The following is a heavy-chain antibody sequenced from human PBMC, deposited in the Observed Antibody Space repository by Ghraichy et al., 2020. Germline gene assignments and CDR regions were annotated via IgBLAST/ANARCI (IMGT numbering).Heavy chain of an antibody. CDR2: LSGRGGTI. V-gene: IGHV3-23*01. J-gene: IGHJ4*02. CDR1: GFTFSNYA. CDR3: AKDSMVRGGLITMVFDS. D-gene: IGHD3-10*01. Sequence: GVSLRLSCAASGFTFSNYAMSWVRQAPGKGLEWASGLSGRGGTIYYADSVKGRFTISRDNSKNTLYLQMNSLGTEDTAVYYCAKDSMVRGGLITMVFDSWGQGTVVTVSS.